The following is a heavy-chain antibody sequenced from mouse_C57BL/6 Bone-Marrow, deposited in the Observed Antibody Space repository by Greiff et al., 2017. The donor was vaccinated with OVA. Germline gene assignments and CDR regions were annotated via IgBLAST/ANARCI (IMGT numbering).Heavy chain of an antibody. V-gene: IGHV1-50*01. CDR2: IDPSDSYT. D-gene: IGHD2-5*01. CDR3: AREGWDYSNSNWYFDV. J-gene: IGHJ1*03. Sequence: QVQLKQPGAELVKPGASVKLSCKASGYTFTSYWMQWVKQRPGQGLEWIGEIDPSDSYTNYNQKFKGKATLTVDTSSSTAYMQLSSLTSEDSAVYYCAREGWDYSNSNWYFDVWGTGTTVTVSS. CDR1: GYTFTSYW.